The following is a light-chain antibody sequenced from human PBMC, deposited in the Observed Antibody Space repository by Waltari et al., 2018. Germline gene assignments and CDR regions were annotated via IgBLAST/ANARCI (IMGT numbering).Light chain of an antibody. CDR3: QSYDKILSAWV. CDR2: ANT. J-gene: IGLJ3*02. V-gene: IGLV1-40*01. CDR1: TSNTGAGYD. Sequence: QSVLTQPPSVSGAPGQRVTVSCTGSTSNTGAGYDVQWYQQFPGRAPRLVIYANTYRPSGVPDRFSATKSGSSASLAITGLQAEDEVDYYCQSYDKILSAWVFGGGTKVTVL.